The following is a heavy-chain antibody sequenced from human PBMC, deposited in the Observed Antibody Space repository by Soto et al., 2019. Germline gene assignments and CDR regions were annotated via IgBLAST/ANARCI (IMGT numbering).Heavy chain of an antibody. V-gene: IGHV1-18*01. CDR3: ARTGGDCTQGVCYDY. CDR1: GYTFTSYG. D-gene: IGHD2-8*01. CDR2: ISPYNSNT. Sequence: ASVKVSCKASGYTFTSYGISWVRQAPGQGLEWMGWISPYNSNTHYAQSLLGRVTVTRDTSTSTAYMELRSLRSDDTAVYYCARTGGDCTQGVCYDYWGQGTLVTVSS. J-gene: IGHJ4*02.